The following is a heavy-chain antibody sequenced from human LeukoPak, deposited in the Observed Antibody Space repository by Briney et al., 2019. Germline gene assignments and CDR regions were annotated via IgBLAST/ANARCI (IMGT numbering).Heavy chain of an antibody. V-gene: IGHV3-21*01. CDR1: GFIFSGYW. J-gene: IGHJ3*02. Sequence: GSLRLSCSASGFIFSGYWMSWVRQAPGKGLEWVSSISSSSSYIYYADSVKGRFTISRDNAKNSLYLQMNSLRAEDTAVYYCARSRNYYYDSSGADAFDIWGQGTMVTVSS. D-gene: IGHD3-22*01. CDR3: ARSRNYYYDSSGADAFDI. CDR2: ISSSSSYI.